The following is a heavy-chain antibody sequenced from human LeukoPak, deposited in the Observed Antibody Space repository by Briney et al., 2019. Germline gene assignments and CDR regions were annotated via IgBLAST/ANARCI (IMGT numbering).Heavy chain of an antibody. V-gene: IGHV3-7*04. Sequence: PGGSLRLSCAASGFTFSSYAMSWVRQAPGKGLEWVANINQDGSEKYFVDSVKGRFTISRDNAKNSLYLQMNSLRAEDTAVYYCARDRRRGALYYFDYWGQGTLVTVSS. CDR3: ARDRRRGALYYFDY. CDR2: INQDGSEK. CDR1: GFTFSSYA. J-gene: IGHJ4*02. D-gene: IGHD3-10*01.